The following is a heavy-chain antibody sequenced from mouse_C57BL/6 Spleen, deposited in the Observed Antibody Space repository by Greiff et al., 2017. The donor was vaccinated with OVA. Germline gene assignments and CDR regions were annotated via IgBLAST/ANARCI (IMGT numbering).Heavy chain of an antibody. Sequence: EVKVVESGGGLVKPGGSLKLSCAASGFTFSSYAMSWVRQTPEKRLEWVATISDGGSYTYYPDNVKGRFTISRDNAKNNLYLQMSHLKSEDTAMYYCARDGDLCLDYWGQGTTLTVSS. CDR2: ISDGGSYT. CDR3: ARDGDLCLDY. CDR1: GFTFSSYA. J-gene: IGHJ2*01. D-gene: IGHD2-3*01. V-gene: IGHV5-4*01.